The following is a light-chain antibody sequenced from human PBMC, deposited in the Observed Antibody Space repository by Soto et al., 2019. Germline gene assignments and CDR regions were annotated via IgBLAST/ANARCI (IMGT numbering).Light chain of an antibody. Sequence: DIQMTQSPSSVSASVGDKVSIACRASQGVSNCLAWYQQKPGKAPKLLIYGASNLQSGVPSRFSGSGSGTEFTLIISSLQPEDFATYYCQQCNSFPFTFGPGTKVDFK. CDR3: QQCNSFPFT. J-gene: IGKJ3*01. V-gene: IGKV1-12*01. CDR2: GAS. CDR1: QGVSNC.